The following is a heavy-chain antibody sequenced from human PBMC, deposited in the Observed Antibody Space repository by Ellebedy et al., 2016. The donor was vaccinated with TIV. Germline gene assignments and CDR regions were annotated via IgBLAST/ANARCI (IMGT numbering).Heavy chain of an antibody. CDR1: GDSISSYY. D-gene: IGHD4-23*01. CDR3: ASWGDYSGNRHFDY. V-gene: IGHV4-59*01. Sequence: SETLSLXXSVSGDSISSYYWTWVRQPPGKGLEWIAYYYYTGSTKYNPSLKSRVTISVGTSNNQFSLELSSVTAADTAVYYCASWGDYSGNRHFDYWGQGILVTVTS. J-gene: IGHJ4*02. CDR2: YYYTGST.